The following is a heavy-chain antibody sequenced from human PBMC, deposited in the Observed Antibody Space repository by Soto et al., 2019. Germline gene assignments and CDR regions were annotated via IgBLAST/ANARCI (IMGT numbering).Heavy chain of an antibody. CDR2: ISSSSSYI. CDR1: GFTFSSYS. D-gene: IGHD6-6*01. J-gene: IGHJ6*02. V-gene: IGHV3-21*01. Sequence: PGGSLRLSCAASGFTFSSYSMNWVRQAPGKGLEWVSSISSSSSYIYYADSVKGRFTISRDNAKNSLYLQMNSLRAEDTAVYYCASYIAARPLHYYYYYGMDVWGQGTTVTVSS. CDR3: ASYIAARPLHYYYYYGMDV.